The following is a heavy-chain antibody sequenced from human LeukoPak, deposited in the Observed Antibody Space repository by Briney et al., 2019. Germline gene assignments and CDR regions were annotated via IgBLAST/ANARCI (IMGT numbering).Heavy chain of an antibody. V-gene: IGHV1-24*01. CDR1: GYTLSELS. J-gene: IGHJ5*02. D-gene: IGHD3-3*01. CDR3: ATVLITIFGVAPHWFDP. Sequence: ASVKVSCKVSGYTLSELSMHWVRQAPGKGLEWMGGFDPEDGKTIYAQKFQGRVTMTEDTSTDTAYMELSSLRSEDTAVYYCATVLITIFGVAPHWFDPWGQGTLVTVSS. CDR2: FDPEDGKT.